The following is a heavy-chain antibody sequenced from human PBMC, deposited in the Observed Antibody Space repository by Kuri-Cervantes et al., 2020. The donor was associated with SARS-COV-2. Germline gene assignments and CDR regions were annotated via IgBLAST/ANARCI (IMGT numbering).Heavy chain of an antibody. CDR2: ISSSGSTI. CDR1: GFTFSDYY. J-gene: IGHJ4*02. V-gene: IGHV3-11*04. CDR3: ARETTRGGYDY. D-gene: IGHD5-12*01. Sequence: AGSLRLSCAASGFTFSDYYISWIRQAAGRGLEWVSYISSSGSTIYYADSVKGRFTISRDNAKNSLYLQMNSLRAEDTAVYYCARETTRGGYDYWGQGTLVTVSS.